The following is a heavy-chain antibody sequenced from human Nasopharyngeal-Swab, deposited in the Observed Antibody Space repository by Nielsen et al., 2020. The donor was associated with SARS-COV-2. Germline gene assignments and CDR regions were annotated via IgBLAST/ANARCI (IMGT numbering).Heavy chain of an antibody. CDR3: ASPDY. J-gene: IGHJ4*02. CDR1: GYTFTSYG. Sequence: ASVKVSCKASGYTFTSYGISWVRQAPGQGLEWMGRIDPNTGGTSSAQIFQGRVTMTRDTSISTAYMELSRLRSDDTAVYYCASPDYWGQGTLVSLL. CDR2: IDPNTGGT. V-gene: IGHV1-2*06.